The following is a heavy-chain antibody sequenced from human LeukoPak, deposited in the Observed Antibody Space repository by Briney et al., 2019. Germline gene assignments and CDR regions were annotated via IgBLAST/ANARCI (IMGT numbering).Heavy chain of an antibody. D-gene: IGHD2-2*01. V-gene: IGHV1-69*01. J-gene: IGHJ6*02. CDR2: IIPIFGTA. CDR1: GGTFSSYA. Sequence: ASVKVSCKASGGTFSSYAISWVRQAPGQGLEWMGGIIPIFGTANYAQRFQGRVTITADESTSTAYMELSSLRSEDTAVYYCARGGYCSSTSCYPYYYYGMDVWGQGTTVTVSS. CDR3: ARGGYCSSTSCYPYYYYGMDV.